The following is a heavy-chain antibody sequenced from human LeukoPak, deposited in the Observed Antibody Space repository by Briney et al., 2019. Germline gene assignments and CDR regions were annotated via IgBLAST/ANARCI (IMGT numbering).Heavy chain of an antibody. J-gene: IGHJ3*02. CDR3: ARGYEPKAVDAFDI. Sequence: SETLSLTCTVSAGSISSHYWSWIRPPPAEVLGWIGYIYYRGSPNYHPSLKTRVTISVDTSKNQSSLKLSSVTAADTAVYYCARGYEPKAVDAFDIWGQGTMVTVSS. CDR1: AGSISSHY. D-gene: IGHD3-16*01. V-gene: IGHV4-59*11. CDR2: IYYRGSP.